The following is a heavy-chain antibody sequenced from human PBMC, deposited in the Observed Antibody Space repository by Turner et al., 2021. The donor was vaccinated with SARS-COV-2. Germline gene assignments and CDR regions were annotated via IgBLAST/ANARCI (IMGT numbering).Heavy chain of an antibody. D-gene: IGHD3-3*01. Sequence: QVQLQESGPGLVKPSETLSLTCPVSGGSISSYYWSWIRQPPGKGLEWIGYIFYSGSTNYNPSLKSRVTISLDTSKNQFSLKLSSVTAADTAVYYCARGNARIFPYWYFDLWGRGTLVTVSS. CDR2: IFYSGST. CDR3: ARGNARIFPYWYFDL. J-gene: IGHJ2*01. CDR1: GGSISSYY. V-gene: IGHV4-59*01.